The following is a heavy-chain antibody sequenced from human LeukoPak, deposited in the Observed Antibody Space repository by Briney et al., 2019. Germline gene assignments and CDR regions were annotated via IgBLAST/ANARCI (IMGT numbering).Heavy chain of an antibody. Sequence: GGSLRLSCAASGFTFSSYDMNWVRQAPGKGLEWVSAISGSGGSTYYADSVRGRFTISRDNSKSTLSLQMNSLRAEDTAIYYCATYRQVLLPFESWGQGTLVTVSS. D-gene: IGHD2-8*02. CDR1: GFTFSSYD. CDR3: ATYRQVLLPFES. V-gene: IGHV3-23*01. CDR2: ISGSGGST. J-gene: IGHJ4*02.